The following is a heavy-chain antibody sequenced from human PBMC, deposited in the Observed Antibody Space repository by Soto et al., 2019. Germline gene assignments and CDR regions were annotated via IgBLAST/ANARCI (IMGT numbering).Heavy chain of an antibody. CDR3: ARSIAAAVDFDY. V-gene: IGHV1-18*01. Sequence: ASVKVSCKASGYTFTSYGISWVRQAPGQGLEWMGWISAYNGNTNYAQKLQGRVTMTTDTSTSTAYMELRSLRSDDTVVYYCARSIAAAVDFDYWGQGTLVTVSS. D-gene: IGHD6-13*01. CDR2: ISAYNGNT. CDR1: GYTFTSYG. J-gene: IGHJ4*02.